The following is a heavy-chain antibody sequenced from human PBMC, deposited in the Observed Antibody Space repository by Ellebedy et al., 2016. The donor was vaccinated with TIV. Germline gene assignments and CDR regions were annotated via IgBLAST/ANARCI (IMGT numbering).Heavy chain of an antibody. D-gene: IGHD1-26*01. CDR2: INHSGST. CDR3: ARPSWGSGSYYEHYYYYMDV. Sequence: SETLSLXXAVYGGSFSGYYWSWIRQPPGKGLEWIGEINHSGSTNYNPSLKSRVTISVDTSKNQFSLKLSSVTAADTAVYYCARPSWGSGSYYEHYYYYMDVWGKGTTVTVSS. CDR1: GGSFSGYY. V-gene: IGHV4-34*01. J-gene: IGHJ6*03.